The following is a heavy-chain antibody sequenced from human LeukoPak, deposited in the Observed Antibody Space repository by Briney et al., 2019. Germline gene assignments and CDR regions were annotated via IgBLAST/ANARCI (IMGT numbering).Heavy chain of an antibody. Sequence: GGSLRLSCAASGFTFSSYWMSWDRQAPGKGLEWVANIKQDGSEKYYVDSVKGRFTISGDNAKNSLYLQMNSLRAEDTAVYYCAKGYGDPFDYWGQGTLVTVSS. V-gene: IGHV3-7*03. CDR2: IKQDGSEK. CDR1: GFTFSSYW. D-gene: IGHD4-17*01. CDR3: AKGYGDPFDY. J-gene: IGHJ4*02.